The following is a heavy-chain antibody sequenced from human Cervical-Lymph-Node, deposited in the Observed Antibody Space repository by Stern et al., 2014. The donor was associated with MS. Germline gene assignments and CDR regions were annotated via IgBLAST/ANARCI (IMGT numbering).Heavy chain of an antibody. V-gene: IGHV4-61*02. CDR3: ATTRWDLFTWNWFDP. J-gene: IGHJ5*02. CDR1: GGSISSSGYY. Sequence: VQLVQSGPGLVKPSQTLSLTCTVSGGSISSSGYYWSWIRQPADKGLEWIGRIHDSGGTYYNPSPKSRVTLSMDTAKNQFSLKPPSVTAADTAVYYCATTRWDLFTWNWFDPWGQGTLVTVSS. CDR2: IHDSGGT. D-gene: IGHD1-26*01.